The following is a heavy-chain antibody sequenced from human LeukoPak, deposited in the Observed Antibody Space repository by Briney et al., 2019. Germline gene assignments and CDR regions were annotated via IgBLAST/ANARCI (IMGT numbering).Heavy chain of an antibody. V-gene: IGHV3-30-3*01. CDR2: ISYDGSNK. Sequence: GRSLRLSCAASGFTFSSYAMHWVRQAPGKGLEWVAVISYDGSNKYYADSVKGRFTISRDNSKNPLYLQMNSLRAEDTAVYYCARDGLFYSGSYYPSGYFDYWGQGTLVTVSS. CDR3: ARDGLFYSGSYYPSGYFDY. J-gene: IGHJ4*02. D-gene: IGHD1-26*01. CDR1: GFTFSSYA.